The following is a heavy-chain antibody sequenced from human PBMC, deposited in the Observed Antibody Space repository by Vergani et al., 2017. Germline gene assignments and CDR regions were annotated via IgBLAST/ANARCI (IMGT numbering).Heavy chain of an antibody. V-gene: IGHV3-23*01. Sequence: EVQLLESGGDLVQPGGSLRLSCTASGFIFSTYAMSWVRQAPGKGLEWVSGISASGAPKYYADSVKGRVTISRDNSKNTLYLQMNSLRAEDTAVYYCAKGPGYGKNFYIAGWVEGTTVTASS. CDR3: AKGPGYGKNFYIAG. D-gene: IGHD1-1*01. CDR2: ISASGAPK. CDR1: GFIFSTYA. J-gene: IGHJ6*03.